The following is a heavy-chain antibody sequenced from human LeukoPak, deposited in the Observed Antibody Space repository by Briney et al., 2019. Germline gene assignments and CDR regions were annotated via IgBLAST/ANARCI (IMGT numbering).Heavy chain of an antibody. D-gene: IGHD3-10*01. V-gene: IGHV4-59*01. J-gene: IGHJ4*02. Sequence: SETLSLTCTVSGDSIGRYYWSWIRQPPGKGLEWIGSIFDSGTTNINPSLNSRVTISVDTSKNQLSLKLRSVTTADTAVYYCARGSGSSTITPFDFWGQGALVTVSS. CDR2: IFDSGTT. CDR3: ARGSGSSTITPFDF. CDR1: GDSIGRYY.